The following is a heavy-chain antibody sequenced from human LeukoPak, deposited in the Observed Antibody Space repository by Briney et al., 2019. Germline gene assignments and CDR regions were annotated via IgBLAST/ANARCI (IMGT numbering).Heavy chain of an antibody. CDR3: ARRRHYMDV. V-gene: IGHV4-39*01. Sequence: SETLSLTCTVSGGSISSSSYYWGWIRQPPGKGPEWIGSIYYSGSTYYNPSLKSRVTISVDTSKNQFSLKLSSVTAADTAVYYCARRRHYMDVWGKGTTVTVSS. CDR2: IYYSGST. CDR1: GGSISSSSYY. J-gene: IGHJ6*03.